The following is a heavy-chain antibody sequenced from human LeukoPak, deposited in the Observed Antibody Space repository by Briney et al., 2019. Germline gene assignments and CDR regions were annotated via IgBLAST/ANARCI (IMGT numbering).Heavy chain of an antibody. CDR2: FDPEDGET. CDR1: GYTLTELS. J-gene: IGHJ3*02. CDR3: ATVFVRRWEYPTQDPKGGAFDI. V-gene: IGHV1-24*01. Sequence: GASVKVSCKVSGYTLTELSMHWVRQAPGKGLEWMGGFDPEDGETIYAQKFQGRVTMTEDTSTDTAYMELSSLRSEDTAVYYCATVFVRRWEYPTQDPKGGAFDIWGQGTMVTVSS. D-gene: IGHD1-26*01.